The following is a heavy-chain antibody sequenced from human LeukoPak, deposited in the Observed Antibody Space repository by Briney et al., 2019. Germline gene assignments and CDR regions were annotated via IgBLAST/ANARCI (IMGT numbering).Heavy chain of an antibody. J-gene: IGHJ4*02. Sequence: SETLSLTCTVSGGSISSSYWSWLRQPPGKGLEWIGYIYYSGSTNYNPSLKSRVTISVDTSKNQFSLKLSSVTTADTAVYYCARGRGDYGGDSPYFDYWGQGTLVTVSS. CDR1: GGSISSSY. CDR2: IYYSGST. CDR3: ARGRGDYGGDSPYFDY. D-gene: IGHD4-23*01. V-gene: IGHV4-59*01.